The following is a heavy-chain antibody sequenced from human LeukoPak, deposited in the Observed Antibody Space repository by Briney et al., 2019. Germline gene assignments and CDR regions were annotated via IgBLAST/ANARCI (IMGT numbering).Heavy chain of an antibody. CDR2: IHYSGST. CDR1: GGSISSYY. V-gene: IGHV4-59*01. D-gene: IGHD6-13*01. CDR3: ARGGNSWYADY. Sequence: SETLSLTCTVSGGSISSYYWSWTRQPPGKGLEWIGYIHYSGSTSYNPSLKSRVTMSVDTSNNQFSLKVSSVTAADTAVYYCARGGNSWYADYWGQGTLVTVSS. J-gene: IGHJ4*02.